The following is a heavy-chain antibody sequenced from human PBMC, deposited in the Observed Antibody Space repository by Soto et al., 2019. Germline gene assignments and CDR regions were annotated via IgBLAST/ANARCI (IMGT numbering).Heavy chain of an antibody. D-gene: IGHD3-22*01. CDR2: ISGSGGST. V-gene: IGHV3-23*01. CDR3: AKDRAVYYYDSSGYYYY. J-gene: IGHJ4*02. Sequence: PGGSLRLSCAASGFTFSSYAMSWVRQAPGQGLEWVSAISGSGGSTYYADSVKGRFTISRDNSKNTLYLQMNSLRAEDTAVYYCAKDRAVYYYDSSGYYYYWGQGTLVTVPQ. CDR1: GFTFSSYA.